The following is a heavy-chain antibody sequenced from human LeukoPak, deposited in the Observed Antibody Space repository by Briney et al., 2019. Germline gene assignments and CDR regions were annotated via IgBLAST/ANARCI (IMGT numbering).Heavy chain of an antibody. V-gene: IGHV1-8*01. CDR1: GYTFTSYD. D-gene: IGHD3-10*01. Sequence: ASVKVSCKASGYTFTSYDINWVRRATGQGLEWMGWMNPNSGNTGYAQKFQGRVTMTRNTSISTAYMELSSLRSEDTAVYYCARGLRITMVRGGSYLVYWGQGTLVTVSS. J-gene: IGHJ4*02. CDR3: ARGLRITMVRGGSYLVY. CDR2: MNPNSGNT.